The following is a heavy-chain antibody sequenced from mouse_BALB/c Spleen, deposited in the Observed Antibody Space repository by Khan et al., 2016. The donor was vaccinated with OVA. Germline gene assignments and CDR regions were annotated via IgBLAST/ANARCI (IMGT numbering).Heavy chain of an antibody. J-gene: IGHJ4*01. Sequence: EVQLQESGPGLVKPSQSLSLTCTVTGYSITSDYAWDWIRQFPGNKLEWMGYISYGGSTSYNPSLQSRISITRDTSKNQFFLQLNSVTTEDTATYYCARKNYDGYAMDYWGQGTSVTVSS. CDR1: GYSITSDYA. D-gene: IGHD2-4*01. CDR2: ISYGGST. V-gene: IGHV3-2*02. CDR3: ARKNYDGYAMDY.